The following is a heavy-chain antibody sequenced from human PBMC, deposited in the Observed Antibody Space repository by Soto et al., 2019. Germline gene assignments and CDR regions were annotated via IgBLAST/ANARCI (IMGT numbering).Heavy chain of an antibody. J-gene: IGHJ4*02. Sequence: QVQLVQSGAEVKKPGSSVKVSCKASGGTFSPYTINWVRQAPGQGLEWMGRIIPFLGVTNYAQKFQARVTITADKSTSTAHMELSGLRFEDTAVYYCARDCESTVSTWSFGGFWGRGTLVTVSS. V-gene: IGHV1-69*08. D-gene: IGHD3-10*01. CDR1: GGTFSPYT. CDR2: IIPFLGVT. CDR3: ARDCESTVSTWSFGGF.